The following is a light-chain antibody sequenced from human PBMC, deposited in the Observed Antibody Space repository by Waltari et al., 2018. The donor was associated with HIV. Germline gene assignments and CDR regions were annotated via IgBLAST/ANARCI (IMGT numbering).Light chain of an antibody. Sequence: DIQMTQSPSSLSASVGDRVTITCQASQDITSFLNWYQHQPGQAPNLLIYDASNLETWVPARFSGTGSGTDFIFIINSLQPEDVATYYCQQYDKFPLTFGGGTKVEIK. CDR2: DAS. J-gene: IGKJ4*01. CDR1: QDITSF. V-gene: IGKV1-33*01. CDR3: QQYDKFPLT.